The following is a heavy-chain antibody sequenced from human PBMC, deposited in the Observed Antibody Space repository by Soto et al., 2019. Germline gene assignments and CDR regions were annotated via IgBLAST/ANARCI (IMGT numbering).Heavy chain of an antibody. CDR1: GFTFSSYA. CDR3: XKSAGYSGSYRNLWFDP. Sequence: PGGSLRLSCAASGFTFSSYAMSWVRQAPGKGLEWVSAISGSGGSTYYADSVKGRFNISRDNSKNTLYLQMNSLRAEDTAVYYCXKSAGYSGSYRNLWFDPWGQGTLVTVSS. CDR2: ISGSGGST. V-gene: IGHV3-23*01. J-gene: IGHJ5*02. D-gene: IGHD1-26*01.